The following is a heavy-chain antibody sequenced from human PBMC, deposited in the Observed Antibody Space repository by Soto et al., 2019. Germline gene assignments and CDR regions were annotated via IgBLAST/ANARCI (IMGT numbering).Heavy chain of an antibody. CDR2: IYYSGRT. Sequence: SETLSLTCTVSGGSISSYYWSWIRQPPGKGLEWIGYIYYSGRTNYNPSLKSRVTISVDTSKNQLSLKLSSVTAADTAVYYCARGYCSSTICYIWDNWFDPWGQGTLVTVSS. D-gene: IGHD2-2*02. J-gene: IGHJ5*02. CDR3: ARGYCSSTICYIWDNWFDP. V-gene: IGHV4-59*13. CDR1: GGSISSYY.